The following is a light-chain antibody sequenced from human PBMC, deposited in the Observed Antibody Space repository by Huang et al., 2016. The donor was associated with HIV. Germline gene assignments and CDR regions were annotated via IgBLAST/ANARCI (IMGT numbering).Light chain of an antibody. V-gene: IGKV1-NL1*01. CDR3: QQYYTKPFT. CDR2: AGS. Sequence: DIQMTQSPSSLSASVGDRVTISCRASQDISNSLAWYQQRPGETPRLLLFAGSRLEGGVPSRFSGSRSGTDFTFTISSLQPEDFASYYCQQYYTKPFTFGQGTKLEIK. CDR1: QDISNS. J-gene: IGKJ2*01.